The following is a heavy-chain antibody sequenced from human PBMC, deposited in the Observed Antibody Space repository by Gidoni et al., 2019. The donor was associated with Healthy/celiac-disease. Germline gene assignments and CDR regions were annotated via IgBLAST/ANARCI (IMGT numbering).Heavy chain of an antibody. V-gene: IGHV4-4*07. D-gene: IGHD6-13*01. J-gene: IGHJ3*02. CDR1: GGSISSYY. Sequence: QVQLQESGPGLVKPSETLSLTCTVSGGSISSYYWSWIRQPAGKGLEWIGRIYTSGSTNYNPSLKSRVTMSVDTSKNQFSLKLSSVTAADTAVYYCARDRLALIAAAGTGAFDIWGQGTMVTVSS. CDR2: IYTSGST. CDR3: ARDRLALIAAAGTGAFDI.